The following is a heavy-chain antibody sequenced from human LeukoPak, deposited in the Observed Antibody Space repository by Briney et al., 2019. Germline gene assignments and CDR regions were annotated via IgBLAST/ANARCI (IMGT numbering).Heavy chain of an antibody. D-gene: IGHD6-19*01. Sequence: DPGGSLRLSCAASGFTVCANYMSWVRQAPGKGLEWVSVIYSGGITYYADSVKGRFTISRDNSKNTLYLQMNSLRPEDTAIYYCATRHSSGSNWGQGTLVTVSS. V-gene: IGHV3-66*02. CDR1: GFTVCANY. CDR2: IYSGGIT. CDR3: ATRHSSGSN. J-gene: IGHJ4*02.